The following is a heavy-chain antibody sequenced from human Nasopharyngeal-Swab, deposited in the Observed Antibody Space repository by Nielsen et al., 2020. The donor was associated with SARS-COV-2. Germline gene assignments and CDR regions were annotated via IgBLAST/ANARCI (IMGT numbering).Heavy chain of an antibody. CDR2: IYPGDSDT. D-gene: IGHD4-11*01. CDR3: ARRHEVRTTVTHYYYCGMDV. Sequence: GESLKISCKGSGYSFTSYWIGWVRQMPGKGLEWMGIIYPGDSDTRYSPSFQGQVTISADKSISTAYLQWSSLKASDTAMYYCARRHEVRTTVTHYYYCGMDVWGQGTTVTVSS. V-gene: IGHV5-51*01. J-gene: IGHJ6*02. CDR1: GYSFTSYW.